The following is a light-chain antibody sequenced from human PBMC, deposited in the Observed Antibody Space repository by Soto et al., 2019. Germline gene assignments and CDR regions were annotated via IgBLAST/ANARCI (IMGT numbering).Light chain of an antibody. CDR1: QSVSSY. V-gene: IGKV3-11*01. J-gene: IGKJ5*01. Sequence: EIVLTQSPATLSLSPGERVTLPCTATQSVSSYLAWYQQKPGKAPRLLIYDASTRATGIPARFSGSGSGTDVTLTISSLEPEDFAVYYCQQYGSSPITFGQGKRLEIK. CDR3: QQYGSSPIT. CDR2: DAS.